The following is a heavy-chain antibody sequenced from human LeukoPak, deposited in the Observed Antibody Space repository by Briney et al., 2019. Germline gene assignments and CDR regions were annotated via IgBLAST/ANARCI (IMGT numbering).Heavy chain of an antibody. J-gene: IGHJ4*02. D-gene: IGHD3-22*01. Sequence: GGSLRLSCTASGFTLSSFAMSWGRQAPGEGLGWVSGLNGGGDKTFYADSVKGRFTLSRDNSKNTLFLQMSSLRADDTALYFCAKHVNYDISGALGSWGQGTLVAVSS. CDR1: GFTLSSFA. V-gene: IGHV3-23*01. CDR3: AKHVNYDISGALGS. CDR2: LNGGGDKT.